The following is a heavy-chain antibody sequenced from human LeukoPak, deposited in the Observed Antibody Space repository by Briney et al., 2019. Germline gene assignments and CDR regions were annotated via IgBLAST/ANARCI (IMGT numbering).Heavy chain of an antibody. V-gene: IGHV3-64*02. CDR2: ISRSGNTT. CDR1: GFSFRSYA. D-gene: IGHD6-13*01. Sequence: GGSLRLSCTASGFSFRSYAMHWVRQAPGKGLEYVSAISRSGNTTYYADSVKGRFIVSRDNPKKTLFLQMSDLRPEDTAVYYCATPGSSWGQGSPVIVSS. J-gene: IGHJ4*02. CDR3: ATPGSS.